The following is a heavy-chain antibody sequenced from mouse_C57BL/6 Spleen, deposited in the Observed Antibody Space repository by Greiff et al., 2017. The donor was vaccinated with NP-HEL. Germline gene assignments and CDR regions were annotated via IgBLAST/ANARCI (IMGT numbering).Heavy chain of an antibody. Sequence: QVHVKQSGAELVRPGASVTLSCKASGYTFTDYEMHWVKQTPVHGLEWIGAIDPETGGTAYNQKFKGKAILTADKSSSTAYMELRSLTSEDSAVYYCTRSGTTVVAPFDYWGQGTTLTVSS. CDR3: TRSGTTVVAPFDY. CDR1: GYTFTDYE. CDR2: IDPETGGT. D-gene: IGHD1-1*01. J-gene: IGHJ2*01. V-gene: IGHV1-15*01.